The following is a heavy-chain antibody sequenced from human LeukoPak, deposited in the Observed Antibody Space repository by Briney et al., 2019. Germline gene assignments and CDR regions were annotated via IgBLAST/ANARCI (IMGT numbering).Heavy chain of an antibody. Sequence: GGSLRLSCAASGFTFSSYAMSWVRQAPGKGLEWVSAISGSGGSTYYADSVKGRFTISRDNSKNTLYLQMNSLRAEDTAVYYCAKGIPASSSWYENAFDIWGQGTMVTVSS. D-gene: IGHD6-13*01. CDR1: GFTFSSYA. CDR3: AKGIPASSSWYENAFDI. J-gene: IGHJ3*02. CDR2: ISGSGGST. V-gene: IGHV3-23*01.